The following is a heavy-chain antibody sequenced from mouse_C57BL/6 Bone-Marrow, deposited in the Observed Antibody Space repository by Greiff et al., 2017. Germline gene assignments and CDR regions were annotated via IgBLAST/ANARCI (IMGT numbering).Heavy chain of an antibody. CDR2: IYPRSGNT. D-gene: IGHD3-2*02. CDR1: GYTFTSYG. Sequence: QVQLQQSGAELARPGASVKLSCKASGYTFTSYGISWVKQRTGQGLEWIGEIYPRSGNTYYNEKFKGKATLTADTSSSTASMELRSLTSEDSAVYCCARGQLRLRPFFAYWGQGTLVTVSA. CDR3: ARGQLRLRPFFAY. J-gene: IGHJ3*01. V-gene: IGHV1-81*01.